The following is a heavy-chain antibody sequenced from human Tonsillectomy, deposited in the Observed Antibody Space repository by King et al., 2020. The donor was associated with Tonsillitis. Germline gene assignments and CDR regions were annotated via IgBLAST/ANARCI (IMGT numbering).Heavy chain of an antibody. V-gene: IGHV1-2*02. CDR1: GYSFTDYY. J-gene: IGHJ3*02. D-gene: IGHD3-22*01. CDR2: INPNSGGT. Sequence: QLVQSGAEVKKPGASVKVSCKASGYSFTDYYIHWVRQAPGQGLEWMGWINPNSGGTKYAQKFKGRVTMTRDMSISTAYMELRRLRSDDTAVYYCARYIDPYYYGSSGYDEAFDIWGQGTMVTVSS. CDR3: ARYIDPYYYGSSGYDEAFDI.